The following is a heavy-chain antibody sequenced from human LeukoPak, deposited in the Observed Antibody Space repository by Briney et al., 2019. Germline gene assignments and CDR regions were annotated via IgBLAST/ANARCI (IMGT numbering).Heavy chain of an antibody. V-gene: IGHV3-48*01. J-gene: IGHJ4*02. Sequence: GGSLRLSCAASGFTFSTYRMNWVRQAPGKGLEWVSYISSSSDIIYYADSVKGRFTISRDNAKNSLYLQMNSLRPEDTAVYYCGRRFDFWGQGTLVTVSS. CDR1: GFTFSTYR. CDR2: ISSSSDII. CDR3: GRRFDF.